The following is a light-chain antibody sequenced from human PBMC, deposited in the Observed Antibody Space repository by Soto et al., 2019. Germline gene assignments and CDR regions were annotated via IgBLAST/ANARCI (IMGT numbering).Light chain of an antibody. J-gene: IGLJ2*01. CDR1: SSNIGSNT. Sequence: QSVLTQPPSASGTPGQRVTISCSGSSSNIGSNTVNWYQQLPGSAPRLLMYSNNQRPSGVPDRFSGSKSGTSAPLAISGLQSEDEADYYCSTWDDSLNGVVFGGGTKVTVL. V-gene: IGLV1-44*01. CDR2: SNN. CDR3: STWDDSLNGVV.